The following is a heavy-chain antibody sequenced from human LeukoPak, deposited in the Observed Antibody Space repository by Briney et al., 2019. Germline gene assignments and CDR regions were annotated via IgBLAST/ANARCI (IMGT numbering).Heavy chain of an antibody. CDR1: GGSFSGYY. CDR3: ARGIAAHGGYYYYYYYMDV. CDR2: INHSGST. V-gene: IGHV4-34*01. J-gene: IGHJ6*03. D-gene: IGHD6-6*01. Sequence: SETLSLTCAVYGGSFSGYYGSWIRQPPGKGLEWIGEINHSGSTNYNPSLKSRVTISVDTSKNQFSLKLSSVTAADTAVYYGARGIAAHGGYYYYYYYMDVWGKGTTVTVSS.